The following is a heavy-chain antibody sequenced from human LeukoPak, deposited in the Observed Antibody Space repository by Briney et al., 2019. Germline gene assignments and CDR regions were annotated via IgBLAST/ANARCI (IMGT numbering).Heavy chain of an antibody. D-gene: IGHD5-18*01. CDR2: INHSGST. CDR3: ARGRGYSYGLGLYYYYMDV. V-gene: IGHV4-34*01. CDR1: GGSFSGYY. Sequence: SETLSLTCAVHGGSFSGYYWSWIRQPPGKGLEWIGEINHSGSTNYNPSLKSRVTISVDTSKNQFSLKLSSVTAADTAVYYCARGRGYSYGLGLYYYYMDVWGKGTTVTVSS. J-gene: IGHJ6*03.